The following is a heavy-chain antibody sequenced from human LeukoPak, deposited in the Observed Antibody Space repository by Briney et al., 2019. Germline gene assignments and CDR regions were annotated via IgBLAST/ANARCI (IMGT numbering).Heavy chain of an antibody. CDR2: ISTYNGNT. D-gene: IGHD6-13*01. CDR3: ARDRFWIAAAGRKTNWFDP. V-gene: IGHV1-18*01. CDR1: GYTFSSYG. J-gene: IGHJ5*02. Sequence: ASVKVSCKASGYTFSSYGFSWVRQAPGQGLEWMGWISTYNGNTNYAQMLQGRVTMTTDTSTSTAYMELRSLRSDDTAVYYCARDRFWIAAAGRKTNWFDPWGQGTLVTVSS.